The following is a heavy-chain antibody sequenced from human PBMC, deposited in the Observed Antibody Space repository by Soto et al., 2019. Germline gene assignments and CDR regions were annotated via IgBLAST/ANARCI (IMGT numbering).Heavy chain of an antibody. CDR3: AREAIFGYYGMDV. V-gene: IGHV3-30-3*01. Sequence: QVQLVESGGGVVQPGRSLRLSCAASGFTFSSYAMHWVRQAPGKGLEWVAVISYDGSNKYYADSVKGRFTISRDNSKNTLYLQMNSLRAEDTAVYYCAREAIFGYYGMDVWGQGTTFTVSS. CDR1: GFTFSSYA. CDR2: ISYDGSNK. J-gene: IGHJ6*02. D-gene: IGHD3-3*01.